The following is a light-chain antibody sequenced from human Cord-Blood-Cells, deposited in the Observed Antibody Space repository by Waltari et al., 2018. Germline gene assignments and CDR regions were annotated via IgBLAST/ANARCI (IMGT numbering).Light chain of an antibody. V-gene: IGLV2-8*01. CDR3: SSYAGSNRV. J-gene: IGLJ2*01. CDR1: SSDVGGYNY. Sequence: QSALTQPPSASGSPGQSVTISCTGTSSDVGGYNYVSWYQQHPGKAPKLMIYEVPKRPSGVPDRFSGSKSGNTASLTVSGLQAEDEADYYCSSYAGSNRVFGGGTKLTVL. CDR2: EVP.